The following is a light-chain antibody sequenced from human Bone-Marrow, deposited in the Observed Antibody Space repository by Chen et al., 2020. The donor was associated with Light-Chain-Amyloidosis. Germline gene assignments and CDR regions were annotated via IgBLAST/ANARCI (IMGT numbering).Light chain of an antibody. CDR1: QSVSNK. CDR2: AAS. V-gene: IGKV3D-15*01. Sequence: EIVMTQSPATLSVSPGERVTLSCRASQSVSNKLAWYQQKPGQAPRLLIFAASTRAAVIPARFSGSGSGTEFTLTISSLQSEDLAVYYCQQYNNWPLFSFGPGTKVDIK. CDR3: QQYNNWPLFS. J-gene: IGKJ3*01.